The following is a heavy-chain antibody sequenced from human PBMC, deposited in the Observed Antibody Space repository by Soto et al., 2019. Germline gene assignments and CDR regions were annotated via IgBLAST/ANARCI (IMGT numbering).Heavy chain of an antibody. Sequence: QVQLVQSGAEVKKPGASVKVSCRASGYTFSSYGISWVRQAPGQGLEWMGWISPYNDNANYALEVQDRVTLTTDTSTGTAYMELRSLRSDDTAVYYCVRDEGAARGWFDTWGQGTLVTVSS. D-gene: IGHD6-6*01. V-gene: IGHV1-18*01. CDR2: ISPYNDNA. CDR3: VRDEGAARGWFDT. CDR1: GYTFSSYG. J-gene: IGHJ5*02.